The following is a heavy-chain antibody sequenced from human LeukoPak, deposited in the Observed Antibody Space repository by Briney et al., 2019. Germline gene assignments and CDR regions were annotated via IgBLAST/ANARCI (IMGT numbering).Heavy chain of an antibody. CDR3: AKSRSGSANWALQIFDN. Sequence: GGSLRLSCAPSGFTFSNYGMHWVRQAPGKGLEWVAYIRYDGTNKYYADSVKGRFTISRDNSKNTLYLQMNSLRAEDTAVYFCAKSRSGSANWALQIFDNWGQGTLVTVSS. CDR2: IRYDGTNK. CDR1: GFTFSNYG. V-gene: IGHV3-30*02. J-gene: IGHJ4*02. D-gene: IGHD1-1*01.